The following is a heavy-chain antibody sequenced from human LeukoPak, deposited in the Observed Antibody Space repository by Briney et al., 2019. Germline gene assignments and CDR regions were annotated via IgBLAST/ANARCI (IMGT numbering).Heavy chain of an antibody. V-gene: IGHV3-23*01. J-gene: IGHJ4*02. Sequence: GGSLRLSCAASGFTFSSNSMTWVRQTPGKGLEWVSGISGSDDSTFYADSVKGRFTISRDNSRNTLYLQMSSLRPEDTAVYYCTKWSGFGDDWGPGALVTVSS. CDR1: GFTFSSNS. D-gene: IGHD3-10*01. CDR3: TKWSGFGDD. CDR2: ISGSDDST.